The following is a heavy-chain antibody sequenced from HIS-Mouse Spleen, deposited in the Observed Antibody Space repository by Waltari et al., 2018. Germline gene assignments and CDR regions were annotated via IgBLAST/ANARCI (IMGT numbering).Heavy chain of an antibody. CDR2: IYSGGST. Sequence: EVQLVESGGGLVQPGGSLRLPWAAFGFTVRSYYIGWVRQGPGKGLEWVSVIYSGGSTYYADSVKGRFTISRDNSKNTLYLQMNSLRAEDTAVYYCARFTPVSGSFDYWGQGTLVTVSS. J-gene: IGHJ4*02. CDR3: ARFTPVSGSFDY. CDR1: GFTVRSYY. V-gene: IGHV3-66*01. D-gene: IGHD1-26*01.